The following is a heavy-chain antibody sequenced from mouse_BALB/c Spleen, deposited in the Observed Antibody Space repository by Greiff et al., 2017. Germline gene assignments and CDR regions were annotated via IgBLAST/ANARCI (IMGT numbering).Heavy chain of an antibody. V-gene: IGHV5-6*01. CDR3: ARDTTGRPFDY. J-gene: IGHJ2*01. D-gene: IGHD2-12*01. Sequence: EVHLVESGGDLVKPGGSLKLSCAASGFTFSSYGMSWVRQTPDKRLEWVATISSGGSYTYYPDSVKGRFTISRDNAKNTLYLQMSSLKSEDTAMYYCARDTTGRPFDYWGQGTTLTVSS. CDR1: GFTFSSYG. CDR2: ISSGGSYT.